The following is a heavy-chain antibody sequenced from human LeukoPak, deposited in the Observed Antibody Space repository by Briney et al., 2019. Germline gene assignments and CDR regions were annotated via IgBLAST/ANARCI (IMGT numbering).Heavy chain of an antibody. Sequence: PSETLSLTCTVSSGSISSYFWSWIRQPPGKGLEWIGYIYYGGSTNYNPSLKSRVTMSVDTSKNQFSLKLSSVTAADTAVNYCARDKAGGEGLDYWGQGTLVTVSS. CDR3: ARDKAGGEGLDY. V-gene: IGHV4-59*01. CDR2: IYYGGST. D-gene: IGHD3-10*01. CDR1: SGSISSYF. J-gene: IGHJ4*02.